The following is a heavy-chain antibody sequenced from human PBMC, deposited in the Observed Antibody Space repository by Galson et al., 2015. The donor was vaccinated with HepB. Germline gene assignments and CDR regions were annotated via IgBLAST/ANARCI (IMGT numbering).Heavy chain of an antibody. CDR1: GYTFSRYS. CDR3: ARGAHVVVVDATQNNWFDP. V-gene: IGHV1-18*03. CDR2: ISAYNRDT. D-gene: IGHD2-15*01. Sequence: SVKVSCKASGYTFSRYSITWVRQAPGQGLEWVGWISAYNRDTNYTQKLQGRVTMTTDTSTNTVYMELRSLRSDDMAIYYCARGAHVVVVDATQNNWFDPWGQGTLVTVSS. J-gene: IGHJ5*02.